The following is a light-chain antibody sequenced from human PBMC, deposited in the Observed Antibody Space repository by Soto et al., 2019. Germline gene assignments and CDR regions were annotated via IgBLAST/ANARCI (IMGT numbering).Light chain of an antibody. Sequence: DIVMTQSPVSLAVSMTERATINCRSSQSVLYSSNNENYLAWYQQKPGQPPKLLIYWASTLESGVPDRFSGSGSGTDFTLTISSLQAEDVATYYCQQYYSTPRTFGQGTKVDIK. J-gene: IGKJ1*01. CDR3: QQYYSTPRT. CDR1: QSVLYSSNNENY. CDR2: WAS. V-gene: IGKV4-1*01.